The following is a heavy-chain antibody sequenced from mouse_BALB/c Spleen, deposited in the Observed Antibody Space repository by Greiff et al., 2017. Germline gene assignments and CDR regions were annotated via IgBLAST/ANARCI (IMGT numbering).Heavy chain of an antibody. Sequence: VQLKESGGGLVQPGGSLKLSCAASGFTFSSYTMSWVRQTPEKWLEWVAYISNGGGSTYYPDTVKGRFTISRDNAKNTLYLQMSSLKSEDTAMYYCARQRYWYFDVWGAGTTVTVSS. CDR3: ARQRYWYFDV. J-gene: IGHJ1*01. V-gene: IGHV5-12-2*01. CDR1: GFTFSSYT. CDR2: ISNGGGST.